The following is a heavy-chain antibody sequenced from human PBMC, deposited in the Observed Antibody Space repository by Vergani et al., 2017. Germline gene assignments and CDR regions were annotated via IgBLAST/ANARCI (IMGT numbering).Heavy chain of an antibody. V-gene: IGHV4-39*01. Sequence: QLQLQESGPGLVKPTETLSLTCTVSGGSISSSSYYWGWIRQPPGKGLEWIGSIYYSGSTYYNPSLKSRVTISVDTSKNQFSLKLSSVTAADTAVYYCARQRNIVLMVYAIRGGWFDPWGQGTLVTVSS. CDR1: GGSISSSSYY. CDR3: ARQRNIVLMVYAIRGGWFDP. D-gene: IGHD2-8*01. J-gene: IGHJ5*02. CDR2: IYYSGST.